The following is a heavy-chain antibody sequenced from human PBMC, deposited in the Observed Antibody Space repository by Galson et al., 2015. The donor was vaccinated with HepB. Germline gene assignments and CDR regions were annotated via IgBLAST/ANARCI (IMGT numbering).Heavy chain of an antibody. CDR2: IAYDGSSK. V-gene: IGHV3-30*04. Sequence: SLRLSYAASGFTFSSYSMHWVRQAPGKGLEWVAIIAYDGSSKYYADSVKGRFTISRDNSKDTLYLQMNSLRAEDTAVYYCARESMVRGIFISPLGDYWGQGTLVTVSS. J-gene: IGHJ4*02. CDR3: ARESMVRGIFISPLGDY. CDR1: GFTFSSYS. D-gene: IGHD3-10*01.